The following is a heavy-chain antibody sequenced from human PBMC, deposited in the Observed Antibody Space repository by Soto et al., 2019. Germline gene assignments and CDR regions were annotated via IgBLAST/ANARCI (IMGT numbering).Heavy chain of an antibody. V-gene: IGHV1-2*04. D-gene: IGHD3-3*01. CDR2: INPNSGGT. Sequence: GASVKVSCKASGYTFTGYYMHWVRQAPGQGLEWMGWINPNSGGTNYAQKFQGWVTMTRDTSISTAYMELSRLRSDDTAVYYCARASGYYVFWSGSENLFDPCGQGSLVTVSS. CDR1: GYTFTGYY. J-gene: IGHJ5*02. CDR3: ARASGYYVFWSGSENLFDP.